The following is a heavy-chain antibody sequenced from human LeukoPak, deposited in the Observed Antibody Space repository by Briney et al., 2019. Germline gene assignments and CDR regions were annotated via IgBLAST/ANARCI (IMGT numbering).Heavy chain of an antibody. Sequence: QPGGSLRLSCAASGFSFSTYEFHWVRHAPGKGLEWVSYISASGQTIYYADSVRGRFTVSRDNAKNSLYLQMNSLRAEDMALYYCAKDYSSGWYYFDYWGQGTLVTVSS. V-gene: IGHV3-48*03. CDR2: ISASGQTI. J-gene: IGHJ4*02. CDR3: AKDYSSGWYYFDY. CDR1: GFSFSTYE. D-gene: IGHD6-19*01.